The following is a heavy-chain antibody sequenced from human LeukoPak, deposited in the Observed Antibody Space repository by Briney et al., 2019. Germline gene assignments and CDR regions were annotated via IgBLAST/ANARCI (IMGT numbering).Heavy chain of an antibody. D-gene: IGHD3-22*01. CDR1: GFTVSSNY. V-gene: IGHV3-53*01. CDR2: IYSGGST. CDR3: ARSHYYYDSSGYYDY. J-gene: IGHJ4*02. Sequence: GGSLRLSCAASGFTVSSNYMSWVRQAPGKGLEWVSVIYSGGSTYYADSVKGRFTISRDNSKNTLYLQMNSLRAEDTAVYYCARSHYYYDSSGYYDYWGQGTLVTVSS.